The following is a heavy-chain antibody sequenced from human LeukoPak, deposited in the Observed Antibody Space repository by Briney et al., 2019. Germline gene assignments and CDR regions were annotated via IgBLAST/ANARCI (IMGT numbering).Heavy chain of an antibody. V-gene: IGHV4-34*01. Sequence: SSETLSLTCAVYGGSFSGYYWSWIRQPPGKGLEWIGEINHSGSTNYNPSLKSRVIISVDTSKNQFSLRLSSVTAADTAVYYCARGRWLRLAYYYGMDVWGKGTTVTVSS. J-gene: IGHJ6*04. CDR3: ARGRWLRLAYYYGMDV. CDR1: GGSFSGYY. CDR2: INHSGST. D-gene: IGHD5-12*01.